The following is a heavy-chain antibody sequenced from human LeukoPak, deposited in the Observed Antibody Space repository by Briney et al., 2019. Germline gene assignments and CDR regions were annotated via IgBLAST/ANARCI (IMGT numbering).Heavy chain of an antibody. J-gene: IGHJ4*02. CDR3: ARDPHYCSGGSCHPARSY. CDR1: GGSISSYY. V-gene: IGHV4-59*12. Sequence: SETLSLTCTVSGGSISSYYWSWIWQPPGKGLEWIGYIYYSGSTNYNPSLKSRVTISVDTSKNQFSLKLSSVTAADTAVYYCARDPHYCSGGSCHPARSYWGQGTLVTVSS. CDR2: IYYSGST. D-gene: IGHD2-15*01.